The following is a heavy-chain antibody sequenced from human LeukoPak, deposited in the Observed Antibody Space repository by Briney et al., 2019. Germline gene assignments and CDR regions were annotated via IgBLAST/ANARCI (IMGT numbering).Heavy chain of an antibody. CDR1: GGSISSGGYY. J-gene: IGHJ4*02. D-gene: IGHD2-2*01. CDR2: IYHSGST. Sequence: SETLSLTCTVSGGSISSGGYYWSWIRQPPGKGLEWIGYIYHSGSTYYNPSLKSRVTISVDRSKNQFSLKLSSVTAADTAVYYCAREAGKYGYCSSTSCYPDYWGQGTLVTVSS. CDR3: AREAGKYGYCSSTSCYPDY. V-gene: IGHV4-30-2*01.